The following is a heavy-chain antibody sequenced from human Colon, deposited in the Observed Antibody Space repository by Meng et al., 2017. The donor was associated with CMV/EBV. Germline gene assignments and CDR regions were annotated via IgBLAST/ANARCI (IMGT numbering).Heavy chain of an antibody. V-gene: IGHV4-39*07. CDR2: IYYLGST. CDR1: GGSISSSSHY. J-gene: IGHJ4*02. CDR3: VREVTIFGVGIGNYFDS. Sequence: SETLSLTCTVSGGSISSSSHYWGWIRQSPGRGLEWIGCIYYLGSTFYSPSLKSRVTISLDRSNNQFSLNLSSMTAADTATYYCVREVTIFGVGIGNYFDSRGQGTVVTVSS. D-gene: IGHD3-3*01.